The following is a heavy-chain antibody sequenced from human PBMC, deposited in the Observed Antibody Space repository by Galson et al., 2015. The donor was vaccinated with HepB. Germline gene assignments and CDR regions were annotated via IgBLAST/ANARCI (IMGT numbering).Heavy chain of an antibody. V-gene: IGHV3-23*01. CDR1: GFSVKNYG. CDR3: AKGTTDIDS. Sequence: SLRLSCAASGFSVKNYGMTWVRQAPGKGLECVSAIGVSAGNTDYADSAKGRFTISRDNSKNTLYLQMSSLRVEDTALYYLAKGTTDIDSWGQGTQVTVSS. CDR2: IGVSAGNT. J-gene: IGHJ4*02. D-gene: IGHD1-1*01.